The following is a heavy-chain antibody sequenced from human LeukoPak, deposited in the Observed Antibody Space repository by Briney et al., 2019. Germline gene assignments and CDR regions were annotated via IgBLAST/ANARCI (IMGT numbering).Heavy chain of an antibody. Sequence: GGSLRLSCAAPGFTVSSNYMSWVRQAPGKGLEWVSVIYSGGSTYYADSVKGRFTISRDNSKNTLYLQMNSLRAEDTAVYYCAREGYSGSYYDYWGQGTLVTVSS. CDR1: GFTVSSNY. D-gene: IGHD1-26*01. CDR2: IYSGGST. CDR3: AREGYSGSYYDY. J-gene: IGHJ4*02. V-gene: IGHV3-53*01.